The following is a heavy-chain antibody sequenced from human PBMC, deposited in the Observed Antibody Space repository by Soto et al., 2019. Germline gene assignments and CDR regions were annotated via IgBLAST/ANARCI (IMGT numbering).Heavy chain of an antibody. CDR2: MYSGGTT. V-gene: IGHV3-53*01. Sequence: EVQLVESGGGLIQPGGSLRLSCAASGFTVSSNYMTWVRQATGKGLEWVSVMYSGGTTYYADSVKGRFTISRDNSKNTLYLQMNSLRAEDTAVYHCARATSDRAMVFDYWGQGTLVTVSS. CDR3: ARATSDRAMVFDY. J-gene: IGHJ4*02. D-gene: IGHD5-18*01. CDR1: GFTVSSNY.